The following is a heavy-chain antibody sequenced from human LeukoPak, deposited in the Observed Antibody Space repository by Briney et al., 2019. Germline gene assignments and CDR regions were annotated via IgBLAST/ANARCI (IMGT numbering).Heavy chain of an antibody. D-gene: IGHD3-22*01. Sequence: SETLSLTCTVSGGSISSSSYYWGWIRQPPGKGLEWIGSIYYSGSTYYNPSLKRRVTISVDTSKNQFSLKLSSVTAADTAVYYCASGYDSRDDAFDIWGQGTMVTVSS. CDR1: GGSISSSSYY. V-gene: IGHV4-39*07. CDR2: IYYSGST. J-gene: IGHJ3*02. CDR3: ASGYDSRDDAFDI.